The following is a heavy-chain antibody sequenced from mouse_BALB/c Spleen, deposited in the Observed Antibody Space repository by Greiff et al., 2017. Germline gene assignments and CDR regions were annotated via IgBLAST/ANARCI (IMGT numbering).Heavy chain of an antibody. D-gene: IGHD1-1*01. CDR1: GDSITSGY. CDR3: ARYYGSSSPVDY. CDR2: ISYSGST. V-gene: IGHV3-8*02. Sequence: VQLQQSGPSLVKPSQTLSLTCSVTGDSITSGYWNWIRKFPGNKLEYMGYISYSGSTYYNPSLKSRISITRDTSKNQYYLQLNSVTTEDTATYYCARYYGSSSPVDYWGQGTTLTVSS. J-gene: IGHJ2*01.